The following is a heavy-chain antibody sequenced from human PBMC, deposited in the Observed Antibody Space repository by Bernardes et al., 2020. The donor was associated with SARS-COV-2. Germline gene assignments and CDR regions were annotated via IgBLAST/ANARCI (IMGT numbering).Heavy chain of an antibody. J-gene: IGHJ4*02. V-gene: IGHV3-23*01. Sequence: GGSLKLSCVASGFAFSSEGMSWVRQAPGKGLEWVSSITGSGDWTSSVTGGGNTIYYADSVKGRFTVSRDISKSTLYPEMNSLRAEDTAIYFCAKDLACDTLFGVVQGGYWRQGTLVTVSS. CDR2: ITGSGDWT. CDR1: GFAFSSEG. D-gene: IGHD3-3*01. CDR3: AKDLACDTLFGVVQGGY.